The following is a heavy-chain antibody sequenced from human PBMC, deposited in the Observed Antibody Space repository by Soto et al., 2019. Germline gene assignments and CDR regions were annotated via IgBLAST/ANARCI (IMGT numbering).Heavy chain of an antibody. CDR1: GGSFSGYY. CDR2: INHSGST. Sequence: PSENLYLTCAVYGGSFSGYYWTWIRQPSGKGLEWIGEINHSGSTNYNPSLNSRVTISVDTSKNHFSLKLRSLTAADTAVYYCARKRPRPGPTFNDYCYQGPLVT. CDR3: ARKRPRPGPTFNDY. J-gene: IGHJ4*02. V-gene: IGHV4-34*01.